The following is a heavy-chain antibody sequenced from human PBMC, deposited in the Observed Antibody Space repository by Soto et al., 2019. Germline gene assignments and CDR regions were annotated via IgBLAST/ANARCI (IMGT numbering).Heavy chain of an antibody. CDR3: ARQMKLRRSLGY. D-gene: IGHD1-26*01. Sequence: SETLSLTCAAYGGSFSGYYWSWIRQPPGKGLEWIGEINHSGSTNYNPSLKSRVTISVDTSKNQFSLKLSSVTAADTAVYYCARQMKLRRSLGYWGQGTLVTVSS. CDR1: GGSFSGYY. CDR2: INHSGST. J-gene: IGHJ4*02. V-gene: IGHV4-34*01.